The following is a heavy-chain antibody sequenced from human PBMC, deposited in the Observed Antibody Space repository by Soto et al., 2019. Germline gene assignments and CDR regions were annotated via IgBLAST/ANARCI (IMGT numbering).Heavy chain of an antibody. D-gene: IGHD6-13*01. Sequence: SVKVSCKASGGTFSSYAISWVRQAPGQGLEWMGGIIPIFGTANYAQKFQGRVTITADESTSTAYMELSSLRSEDTAVYYCARPIAAAGTDAFDIWGQGTMVTV. CDR3: ARPIAAAGTDAFDI. CDR2: IIPIFGTA. V-gene: IGHV1-69*13. J-gene: IGHJ3*02. CDR1: GGTFSSYA.